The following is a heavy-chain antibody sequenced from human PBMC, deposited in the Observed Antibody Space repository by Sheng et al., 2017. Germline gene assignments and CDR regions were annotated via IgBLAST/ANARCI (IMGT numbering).Heavy chain of an antibody. CDR1: GGTFSSYT. V-gene: IGHV1-69*02. CDR3: ARAAAAGNSYYYYYMDV. CDR2: IIPILGIA. D-gene: IGHD6-13*01. Sequence: QVQLVQSGAEVKKPGSSVKVSCKASGGTFSSYTISWVRQAPGQGLEWMGRIIPILGIANYAQKFQGRVTITADKSTSTAYMELSSLRSEDTAVYYCARAAAAGNSYYYYYMDVWGKGTTVTVSS. J-gene: IGHJ6*03.